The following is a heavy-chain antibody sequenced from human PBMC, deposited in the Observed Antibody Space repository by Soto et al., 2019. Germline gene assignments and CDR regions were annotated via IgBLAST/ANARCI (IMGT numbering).Heavy chain of an antibody. CDR1: GGSISSYY. Sequence: SETLSLTCTVSGGSISSYYWSWIRQPPGKGLEWIGYIYYSGSTNYNPSLKSRVTISVDTSKNQFSLKLSSVTAADTAVYYCARGKHYYYYMDVWGKGTTVTVSS. CDR2: IYYSGST. J-gene: IGHJ6*03. CDR3: ARGKHYYYYMDV. V-gene: IGHV4-59*01.